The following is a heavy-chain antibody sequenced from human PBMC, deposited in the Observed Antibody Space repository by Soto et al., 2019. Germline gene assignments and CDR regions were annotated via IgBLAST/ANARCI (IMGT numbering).Heavy chain of an antibody. CDR2: IHTAKGNT. D-gene: IGHD3-16*01. CDR1: GYTFTNSV. V-gene: IGHV1-3*04. Sequence: GASVKVSCKASGYTFTNSVIHWLRQAPGQTLEWMGWIHTAKGNTKYSQKFEARVTLTRDTAASTAYMELNSLRSDDTAVYYCARDPISTYTWHYARLNYLDPWGQGTLVTVSS. J-gene: IGHJ5*02. CDR3: ARDPISTYTWHYARLNYLDP.